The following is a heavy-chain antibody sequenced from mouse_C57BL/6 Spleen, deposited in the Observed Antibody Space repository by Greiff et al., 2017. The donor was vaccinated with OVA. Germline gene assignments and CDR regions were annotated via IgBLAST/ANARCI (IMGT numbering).Heavy chain of an antibody. D-gene: IGHD2-4*01. Sequence: DVQLQESGPGLVKPSQSLSLTCSVTGYSITSGYYWNWIRQFPGNKLEWMGYISYDGSNNYNPSLKNRISITRDTSKNQFFLKLNSVTTEDTATYYGAREGHDYRAWFAYWGQGTLVTVSA. V-gene: IGHV3-6*01. J-gene: IGHJ3*01. CDR3: AREGHDYRAWFAY. CDR2: ISYDGSN. CDR1: GYSITSGYY.